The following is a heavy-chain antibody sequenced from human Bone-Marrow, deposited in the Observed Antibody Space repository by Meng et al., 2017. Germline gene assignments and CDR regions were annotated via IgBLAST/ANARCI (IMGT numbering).Heavy chain of an antibody. Sequence: GESLKISCAASGFTSSNYDMYWVRQVAGKSLEWVSVLDAGGGTYFSDSVKGRFTLSRDNGKNSLFLEINSLSAGDTAVYYCARELYGPGFWYFDLWGHGTLVTVSS. J-gene: IGHJ2*01. CDR2: LDAGGGT. CDR3: ARELYGPGFWYFDL. V-gene: IGHV3-13*01. CDR1: GFTSSNYD. D-gene: IGHD3-10*01.